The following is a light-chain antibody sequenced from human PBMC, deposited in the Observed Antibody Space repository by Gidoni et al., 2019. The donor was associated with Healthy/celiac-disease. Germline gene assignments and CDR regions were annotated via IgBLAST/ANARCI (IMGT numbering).Light chain of an antibody. J-gene: IGKJ1*01. CDR1: QGISNY. V-gene: IGKV1-27*01. CDR3: QKYHSAPRT. Sequence: DIQMTQSPSSMSASVGDRVTITCRASQGISNYLAWYQQKPGKVPKLLIYAASTLQSGVPSRFSGSGSGANVTLTISSLQPEDVATYYCQKYHSAPRTFGQGTKVEIK. CDR2: AAS.